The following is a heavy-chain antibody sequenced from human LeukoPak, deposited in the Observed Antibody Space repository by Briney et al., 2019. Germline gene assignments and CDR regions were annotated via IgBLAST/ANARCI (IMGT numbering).Heavy chain of an antibody. V-gene: IGHV3-74*01. Sequence: GGSLRLSCAASGFTVSSNYMNWVRQAPGKGLVWVSRINSDGSSTSYADSVKGRFTISRDNAKNTLDLQMNSLRAEDTAVYYCARVDYYGSGTYLHYWGQGTLVTVSS. CDR1: GFTVSSNY. D-gene: IGHD3-10*01. CDR3: ARVDYYGSGTYLHY. CDR2: INSDGSST. J-gene: IGHJ4*02.